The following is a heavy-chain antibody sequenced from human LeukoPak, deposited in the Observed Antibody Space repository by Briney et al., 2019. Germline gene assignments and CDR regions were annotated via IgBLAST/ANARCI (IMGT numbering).Heavy chain of an antibody. D-gene: IGHD4-17*01. J-gene: IGHJ4*02. V-gene: IGHV3-30*18. CDR3: AKEISPYGDFAS. CDR1: GFTFSSYG. CDR2: ISYDGSNK. Sequence: PGRSLRLSCAASGFTFSSYGMHWVRQAPGKGLEWVAVISYDGSNKYYADSVKGRFTISRDNSKPTLYLQMNSLRAEATAVYYCAKEISPYGDFASSGPGTLVTVSS.